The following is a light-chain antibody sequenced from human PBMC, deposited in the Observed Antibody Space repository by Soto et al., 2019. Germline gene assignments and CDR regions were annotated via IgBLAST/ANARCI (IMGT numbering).Light chain of an antibody. V-gene: IGKV1-5*03. CDR2: RTS. Sequence: DIQMTQSPSTLSASVGDRVTITCRASQSISSWLGWYQQKPGKAPKLLIYRTSSLESGVPSRFSGSGSGTEFTLTISSLQPDDFATSYCQQYYSSPWTFGEWTKVEIK. CDR1: QSISSW. CDR3: QQYYSSPWT. J-gene: IGKJ1*01.